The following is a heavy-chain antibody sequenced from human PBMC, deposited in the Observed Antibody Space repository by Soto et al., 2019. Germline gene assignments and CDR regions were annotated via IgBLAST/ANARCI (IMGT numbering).Heavy chain of an antibody. D-gene: IGHD6-13*01. V-gene: IGHV3-43*01. CDR3: AKDSLVRYYYYGMDV. CDR2: ISWDGGST. Sequence: GGSLRLSCAASGFTFDDYTMHWVRQAPGKGLEWVSLISWDGGSTYYADSVKGRFTISRDNSKNSLYLQMNSLRTEDTALYYCAKDSLVRYYYYGMDVWGQGTTVTVSS. CDR1: GFTFDDYT. J-gene: IGHJ6*02.